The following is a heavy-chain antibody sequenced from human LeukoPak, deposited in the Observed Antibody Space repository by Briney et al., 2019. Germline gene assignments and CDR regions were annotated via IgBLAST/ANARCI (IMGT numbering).Heavy chain of an antibody. CDR3: ARSPWFDP. J-gene: IGHJ5*02. CDR1: GFTFSIYC. Sequence: GGSLRLFCAASGFTFSIYCMSWVPQARGKGLEWVANIKQDGSEKYYVDSVKGRFTISRDNAKNSLYLQMNSLRAEDTAVYYCARSPWFDPWGQGTLVTVSS. V-gene: IGHV3-7*01. CDR2: IKQDGSEK.